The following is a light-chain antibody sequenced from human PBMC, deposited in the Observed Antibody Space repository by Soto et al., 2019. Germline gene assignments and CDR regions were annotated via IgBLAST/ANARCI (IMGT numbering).Light chain of an antibody. V-gene: IGKV4-1*01. J-gene: IGKJ5*01. CDR3: QQYFTTPIT. CDR1: QSVFDSSDNKNY. Sequence: DIVMTQSPDFLAVSLGDRSTINCRSSQSVFDSSDNKNYLAWYQQKPGQPPKLLIYWASTRESGVPDRFSGSGSGTGFTLTISSLQTEDVAVYYCQQYFTTPITFGQGTRLEI. CDR2: WAS.